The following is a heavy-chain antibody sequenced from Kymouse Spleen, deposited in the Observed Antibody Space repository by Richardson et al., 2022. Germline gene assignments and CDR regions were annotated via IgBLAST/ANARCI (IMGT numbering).Heavy chain of an antibody. CDR3: AREGVGATVDAFDI. CDR2: IYYSGST. D-gene: IGHD1-26*01. CDR1: GGSISSYY. V-gene: IGHV4-59*01. Sequence: QVQLQESGPGLVKPSETLSLTCTVSGGSISSYYWSWIRQPPGKGLEWIGYIYYSGSTNYNPSLKSRVTISVDTSKNQFSLKLSSVTAADTAVYYCAREGVGATVDAFDIWGQGTMVTVSS. J-gene: IGHJ3*02.